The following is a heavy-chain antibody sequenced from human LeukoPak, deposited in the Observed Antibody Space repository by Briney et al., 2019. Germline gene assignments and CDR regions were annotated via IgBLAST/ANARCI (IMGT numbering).Heavy chain of an antibody. V-gene: IGHV4-4*07. Sequence: PSETLSLTSTVSGASITTYYWHWIRQPAGRGLAGVGHVSASGTTTYNPSLKRRLTMSVDSTRNHFSLSLTSVTAADTAVYYCARGQQLWFGDLLGNWFDPWGQGILVTVSS. CDR2: VSASGTT. J-gene: IGHJ5*02. CDR1: GASITTYY. CDR3: ARGQQLWFGDLLGNWFDP. D-gene: IGHD3-10*01.